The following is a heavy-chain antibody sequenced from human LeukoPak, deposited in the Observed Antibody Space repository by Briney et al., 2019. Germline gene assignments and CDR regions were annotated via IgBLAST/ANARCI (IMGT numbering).Heavy chain of an antibody. CDR1: GGSVSSYY. V-gene: IGHV4-59*08. Sequence: SETLSLTCSVSGGSVSSYYWGWIRQPPGKGLEWIGYIYYGGTTYYNPSLKSRVTISVDTSSNHVSLRLTSVTATDTAVYFCAGRGSSSHYGGWFDPWGPGTLVTVSS. D-gene: IGHD4-17*01. CDR2: IYYGGTT. J-gene: IGHJ5*02. CDR3: AGRGSSSHYGGWFDP.